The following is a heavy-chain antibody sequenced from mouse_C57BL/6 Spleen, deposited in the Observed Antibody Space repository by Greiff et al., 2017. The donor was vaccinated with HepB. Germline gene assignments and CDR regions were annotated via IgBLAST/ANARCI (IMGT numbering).Heavy chain of an antibody. V-gene: IGHV5-17*01. CDR1: GFTFSDYG. J-gene: IGHJ3*01. CDR3: AKGDITTVVAPSFAY. D-gene: IGHD1-1*01. Sequence: DVQLQESGGGLVKPGGSLKLSCAASGFTFSDYGMHWVRQAPEKGLEWVAYISSGSSTIYYADTVKGRFTISRDNAKNTLFLQMTSLRSEDTAMYYCAKGDITTVVAPSFAYWGQGTLVTVSA. CDR2: ISSGSSTI.